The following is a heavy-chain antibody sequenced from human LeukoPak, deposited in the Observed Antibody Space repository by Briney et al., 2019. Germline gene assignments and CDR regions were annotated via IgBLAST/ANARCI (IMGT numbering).Heavy chain of an antibody. J-gene: IGHJ4*02. D-gene: IGHD3-10*01. CDR1: GFTFSSYS. CDR3: ARDLRSGFIAY. CDR2: ISSSSYI. Sequence: GGSLRLSCAASGFTFSSYSMTWVRQAPGKGLEWVSSISSSSYIYYADSVKGRFTISRDNAKNSPYLQMNSLRAEDTAVYYCARDLRSGFIAYWGQGTLVTVSS. V-gene: IGHV3-21*01.